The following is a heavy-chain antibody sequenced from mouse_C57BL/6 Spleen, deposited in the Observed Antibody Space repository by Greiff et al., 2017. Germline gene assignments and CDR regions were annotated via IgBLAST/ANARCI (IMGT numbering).Heavy chain of an antibody. Sequence: QVQLQQSGAELVKPGASVKISCKASGYAFSSYWMNWVKQRPGNGLEWIGQIYPGGGDTNYNGKFKGKATLTADKSSSTAYMQLSSLTSEDSAVYFCARSYYSNYFDYWGQGTTLTVSS. D-gene: IGHD2-5*01. CDR3: ARSYYSNYFDY. CDR1: GYAFSSYW. V-gene: IGHV1-80*01. CDR2: IYPGGGDT. J-gene: IGHJ2*01.